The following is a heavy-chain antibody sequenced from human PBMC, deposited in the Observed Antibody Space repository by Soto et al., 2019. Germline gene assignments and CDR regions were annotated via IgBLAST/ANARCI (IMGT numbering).Heavy chain of an antibody. V-gene: IGHV3-21*01. Sequence: PGGSLRLSCAASGFTFSSYSMNWVRQAPGKGLEWVSSISSSSSYIYYADSVKGRFTISRDNAKNSLYLQMSSLRAEDTAVYYCAREGYCSGGSCYDETYYYYYGMDVWGQGTTVTVSS. J-gene: IGHJ6*02. CDR2: ISSSSSYI. D-gene: IGHD2-15*01. CDR3: AREGYCSGGSCYDETYYYYYGMDV. CDR1: GFTFSSYS.